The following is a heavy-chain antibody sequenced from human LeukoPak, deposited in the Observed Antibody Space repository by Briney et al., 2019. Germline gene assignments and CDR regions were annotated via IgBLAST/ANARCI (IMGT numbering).Heavy chain of an antibody. D-gene: IGHD4-17*01. CDR1: GFTFSSYA. Sequence: PGGSLRLSCAASGFTFSSYAMSWVRQAPGKGLEWVSAISGSGGSTYYADSVKGRFTISRDNSKNTLYLQMNSLRAEDTAVYYCARDLVDYGDPDDAFDIWGQGTMVTVSS. CDR3: ARDLVDYGDPDDAFDI. J-gene: IGHJ3*02. V-gene: IGHV3-23*01. CDR2: ISGSGGST.